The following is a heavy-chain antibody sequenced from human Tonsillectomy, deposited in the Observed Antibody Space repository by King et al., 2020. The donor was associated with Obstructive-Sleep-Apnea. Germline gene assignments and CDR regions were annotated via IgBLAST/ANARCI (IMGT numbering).Heavy chain of an antibody. Sequence: VQLVESGAEVKKPGASVKVSCKASGYTFTSYDINWVRQATGQGLEWMGWMNPNSGNTGYAQKFQGRVTMTRNTSVSTAYMELSSLRSEDTAVYYCARVYSYYYGSGSYYYYYGMDVWGQGTTVTVSS. CDR2: MNPNSGNT. CDR3: ARVYSYYYGSGSYYYYYGMDV. V-gene: IGHV1-8*01. J-gene: IGHJ6*02. D-gene: IGHD3-10*01. CDR1: GYTFTSYD.